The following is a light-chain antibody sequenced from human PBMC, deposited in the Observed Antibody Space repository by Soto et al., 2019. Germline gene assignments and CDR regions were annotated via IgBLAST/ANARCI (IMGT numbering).Light chain of an antibody. CDR2: DVS. CDR1: SSDVGGYNY. Sequence: QSVLTQPRSVSGSPGLSVTISCTGTSSDVGGYNYVSWYQQHPGKAPKLMIYDVSKWPSGVPDRFSGSKSGNTASLTISGLQAEDEADYYCCSYAGNSLWVFGGGTKLTVL. V-gene: IGLV2-11*01. J-gene: IGLJ3*02. CDR3: CSYAGNSLWV.